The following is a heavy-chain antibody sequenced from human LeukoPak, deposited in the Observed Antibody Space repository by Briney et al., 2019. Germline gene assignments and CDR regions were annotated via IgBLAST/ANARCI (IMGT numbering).Heavy chain of an antibody. CDR3: ASSPVLLWFGELLPPPSD. CDR1: GGSISTYY. J-gene: IGHJ4*02. CDR2: IYHSGST. V-gene: IGHV4-59*08. Sequence: PSETLSLTCTVSGGSISTYYWSWIRQPPGKGLEWIGSIYHSGSTYYNPSLKSRVTISVDTSKNQFSLKLSSVTAADTAVYYCASSPVLLWFGELLPPPSDWGQGTLVTVSS. D-gene: IGHD3-10*01.